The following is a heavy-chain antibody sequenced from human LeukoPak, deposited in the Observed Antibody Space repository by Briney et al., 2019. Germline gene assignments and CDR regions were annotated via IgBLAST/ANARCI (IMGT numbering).Heavy chain of an antibody. Sequence: SVKVSCKASGGTFSSYAISWVRQAPGQGLEWMGGIIPIFGTANYAQKFQGRVTITADESTSTAYMELSSLRSEDTAVYYCARDFCSGGTCYARGYFDYWGQGTLVTVPS. V-gene: IGHV1-69*13. CDR1: GGTFSSYA. CDR2: IIPIFGTA. D-gene: IGHD2-15*01. CDR3: ARDFCSGGTCYARGYFDY. J-gene: IGHJ4*02.